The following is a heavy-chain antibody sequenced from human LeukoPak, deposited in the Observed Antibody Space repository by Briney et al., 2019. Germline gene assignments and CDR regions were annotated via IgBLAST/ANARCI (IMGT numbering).Heavy chain of an antibody. V-gene: IGHV1-46*01. CDR2: TNPTGGST. CDR3: ARPGYCSGGRCSGYVY. J-gene: IGHJ4*02. Sequence: GASVKVSCKASGYTFTDYYMHWVRQAPGQGLEWMGMTNPTGGSTSYAQRFQGRVTMTRDTSTRTVYMELSSLKSEDTAVYYCARPGYCSGGRCSGYVYWGQGTLVTVSS. CDR1: GYTFTDYY. D-gene: IGHD2-15*01.